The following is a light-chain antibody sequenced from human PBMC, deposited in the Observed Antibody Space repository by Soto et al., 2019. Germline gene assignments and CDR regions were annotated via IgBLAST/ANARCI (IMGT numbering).Light chain of an antibody. CDR1: SGHRSDA. Sequence: QLVLTQSPPASASLGASVKLTFTLSSGHRSDAIAWHQQQPEKGPRYLMKLNSDGSHNKGDGIPDRFSGSSSGAERYLTISSIQSEDEADYYCQTWGTGIQVFGGGTKLTVL. J-gene: IGLJ2*01. CDR3: QTWGTGIQV. V-gene: IGLV4-69*01. CDR2: LNSDGSH.